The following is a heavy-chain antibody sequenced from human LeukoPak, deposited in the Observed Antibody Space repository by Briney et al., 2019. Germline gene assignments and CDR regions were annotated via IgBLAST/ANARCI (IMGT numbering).Heavy chain of an antibody. V-gene: IGHV4-34*01. J-gene: IGHJ4*02. CDR2: INHSGST. D-gene: IGHD3-10*01. CDR1: GGSFSGYY. CDR3: ARKRGNFDY. Sequence: PSETLSLTCAVYGGSFSGYYWSWIRQPPGKGLEWIGEINHSGSTNYNPSLKSRVTISVDTSKNQFSLKLRSVTAADTAVYYCARKRGNFDYWGQGTLVTVSS.